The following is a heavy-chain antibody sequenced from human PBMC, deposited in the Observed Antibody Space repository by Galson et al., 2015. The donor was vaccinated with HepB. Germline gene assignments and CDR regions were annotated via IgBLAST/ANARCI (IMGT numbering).Heavy chain of an antibody. J-gene: IGHJ4*02. D-gene: IGHD2-15*01. CDR3: ARSRIVVVVAATLGFDY. V-gene: IGHV3-30-3*01. CDR2: ISYDGSNK. Sequence: SLRLSCAASGFTFSSYAMHWVRQAPGKGLEWVAVISYDGSNKYYADSVKGRFTISRDNSKNTLYLQMNSLRAEDTAVYYCARSRIVVVVAATLGFDYWGQGTLVTVSS. CDR1: GFTFSSYA.